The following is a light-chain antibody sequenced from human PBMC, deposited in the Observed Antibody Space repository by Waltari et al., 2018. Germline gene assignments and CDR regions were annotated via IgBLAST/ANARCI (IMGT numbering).Light chain of an antibody. CDR2: WAS. Sequence: DIVLTQSPDSLAVSLGERATINCKSSQSVVFSSNNKNYLAWYQQKPGQPPKLLITWASTRESGFPDRFSGSGSETDFTLTISSLQAEDVAVYYCQQCYTFPYTFGQGTKLEIK. V-gene: IGKV4-1*01. CDR3: QQCYTFPYT. J-gene: IGKJ2*01. CDR1: QSVVFSSNNKNY.